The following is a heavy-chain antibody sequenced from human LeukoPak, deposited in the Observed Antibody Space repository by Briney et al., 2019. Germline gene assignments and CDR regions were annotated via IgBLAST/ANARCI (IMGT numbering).Heavy chain of an antibody. CDR2: ISGSGGST. V-gene: IGHV3-23*01. J-gene: IGHJ4*02. CDR1: GFTFSSYA. D-gene: IGHD6-19*01. Sequence: GGSLRLSCAASGFTFSSYAMGWVRQAPGKRLEWVSAISGSGGSTYYADSVKGRFTISRDNSKNTLYLQMNSLRADDTAVYYCAKAPLIKVAGTTWDYWAQEPLLTFSS. CDR3: AKAPLIKVAGTTWDY.